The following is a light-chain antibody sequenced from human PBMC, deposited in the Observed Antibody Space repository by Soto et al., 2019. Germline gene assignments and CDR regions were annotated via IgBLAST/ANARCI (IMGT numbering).Light chain of an antibody. CDR1: SGHSSYI. J-gene: IGLJ2*01. CDR2: LEGSGSY. V-gene: IGLV4-60*02. CDR3: ENWDNNNLV. Sequence: QSVLTQSSSASASLGSSVKLTCTLSSGHSSYIIAWHQQQPGKAPRYLMKLEGSGSYNKGSGVPDRFSGSSSGADRYLTISNLPFEEEAEYFCENWDNNNLVFGGGTKLTVL.